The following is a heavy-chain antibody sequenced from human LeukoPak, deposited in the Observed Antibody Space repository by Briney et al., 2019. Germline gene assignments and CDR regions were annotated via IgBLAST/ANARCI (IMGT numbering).Heavy chain of an antibody. CDR2: ISYDGSNK. V-gene: IGHV3-30*18. CDR3: AKSLRYFDWLFDY. D-gene: IGHD3-9*01. CDR1: GVTFSRYG. J-gene: IGHJ4*02. Sequence: GGSLRLSCAASGVTFSRYGMHWVRQAPGKGLEWVAVISYDGSNKYYVDSVKGRFSISRDNSKNTLYLQMNSLRAEDTAVYYCAKSLRYFDWLFDYWGQGTLVTVSS.